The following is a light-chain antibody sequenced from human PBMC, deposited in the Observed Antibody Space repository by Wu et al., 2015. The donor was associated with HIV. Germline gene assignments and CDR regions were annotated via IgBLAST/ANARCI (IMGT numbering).Light chain of an antibody. CDR2: DTS. CDR3: QRYYDWPWT. J-gene: IGKJ1*01. Sequence: EIVMTQSPATLSVSPGESATLSCRAGQSVSSKFAWYQQKLGQAPRLLIYDTSTRATGFPARFSGSGSGTEFTLTISSMHSEDVALYYCQRYYDWPWTFCQGPTWKSN. V-gene: IGKV3-15*01. CDR1: QSVSSK.